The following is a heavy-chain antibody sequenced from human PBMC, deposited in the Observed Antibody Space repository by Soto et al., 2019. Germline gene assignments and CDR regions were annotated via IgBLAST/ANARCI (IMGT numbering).Heavy chain of an antibody. CDR1: GDTFNFYS. V-gene: IGHV1-69*02. CDR3: ASSYGSGYRAFDY. J-gene: IGHJ4*02. CDR2: VNPIVGMS. Sequence: QVQLVQSGAEVKRPGSSVKVSCKASGDTFNFYSINWVRQAPGLGLGWVGRVNPIVGMSNYAQKVQGRVTMTADKSTITAYMERSSLRSEDTAIYYCASSYGSGYRAFDYWGQGALVTVSS. D-gene: IGHD3-10*01.